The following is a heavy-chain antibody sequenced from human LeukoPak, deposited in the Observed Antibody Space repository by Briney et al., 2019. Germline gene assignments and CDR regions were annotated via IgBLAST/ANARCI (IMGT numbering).Heavy chain of an antibody. V-gene: IGHV1-2*02. CDR1: GYTFTGYY. CDR3: ARGSSSTSPGNWFYP. D-gene: IGHD2-2*01. CDR2: INPDSGGT. J-gene: IGHJ5*02. Sequence: ASVKVSCKASGYTFTGYYIHWVRQAPRQGVEWLGWINPDSGGTNDAQKFQGRVTMTRDTSISTAYMELTRLRSDDAAVYYCARGSSSTSPGNWFYPWGQGTLVTVSS.